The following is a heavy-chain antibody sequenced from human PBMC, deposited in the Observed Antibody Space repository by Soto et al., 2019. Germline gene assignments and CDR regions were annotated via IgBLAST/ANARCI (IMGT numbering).Heavy chain of an antibody. J-gene: IGHJ4*02. CDR2: IHYGGST. CDR3: ARDLYCTNMSCGLDY. Sequence: SETLSLTCTVSGGSISIDDSFWNWIRHHPGKGLEWVGYIHYGGSTYYNPSLRSRVTISVDTSKNQFSLKLSSVTAADTAVYYCARDLYCTNMSCGLDYWGLGTLVTVSS. V-gene: IGHV4-31*02. CDR1: GGSISIDDSF. D-gene: IGHD2-8*01.